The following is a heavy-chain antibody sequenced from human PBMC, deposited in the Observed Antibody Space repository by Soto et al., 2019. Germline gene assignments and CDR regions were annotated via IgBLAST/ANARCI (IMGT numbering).Heavy chain of an antibody. Sequence: LSLTCTVSGGSISSYYWIWIRHPPGKGLEWIGYIYYSGTTSYSPSLDSRVTTSVDTSKNQFSLRLSSVTAADTAIYYCARRYCSDSYCSYFDYWGRGTLVTVSS. D-gene: IGHD2-15*01. J-gene: IGHJ4*02. CDR1: GGSISSYY. CDR2: IYYSGTT. V-gene: IGHV4-59*12. CDR3: ARRYCSDSYCSYFDY.